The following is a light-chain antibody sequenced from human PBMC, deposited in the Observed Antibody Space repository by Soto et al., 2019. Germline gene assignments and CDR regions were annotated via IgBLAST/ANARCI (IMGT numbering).Light chain of an antibody. J-gene: IGLJ1*01. CDR3: LSSASRNTYV. Sequence: QSALTQPPSASGSPGQSVTISCTGTKNDIGVYDFVSWYQHHPGKAPRLIIYEVVQRHSGVTDRFSGSKSGKTASLTVSGLQVADDAGWVRLSSASRNTYVFGIGSKPTAL. CDR2: EVV. CDR1: KNDIGVYDF. V-gene: IGLV2-8*01.